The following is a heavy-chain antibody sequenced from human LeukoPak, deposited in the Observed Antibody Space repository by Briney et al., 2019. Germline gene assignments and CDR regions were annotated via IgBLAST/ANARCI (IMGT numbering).Heavy chain of an antibody. CDR1: GYTFTSYA. V-gene: IGHV1-3*01. D-gene: IGHD2-2*01. CDR3: ARGGIVVVPAGGPFDY. CDR2: INAGNGNT. Sequence: ASVKVSCKASGYTFTSYAMHWVRQAPGQRLEWMGWINAGNGNTKYSQKFQGRVTITRDTSASTAYMELSSLRSEDTAVNYCARGGIVVVPAGGPFDYWGQGTLVTVSS. J-gene: IGHJ4*02.